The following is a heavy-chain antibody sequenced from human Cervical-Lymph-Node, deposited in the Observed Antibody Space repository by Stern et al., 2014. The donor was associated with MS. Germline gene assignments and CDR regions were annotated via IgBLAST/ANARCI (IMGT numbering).Heavy chain of an antibody. CDR1: GYSFTTSA. V-gene: IGHV7-4-1*01. CDR2: INTNTGDP. CDR3: ATQGASGFGVSPTGY. D-gene: IGHD1-26*01. Sequence: QVQLVQSGSELKKPGASVKVSCKTSGYSFTTSALNWVRQAPGQGLEWMGWINTNTGDPLYAQAFAGRFVFYLDTSVRTAYLQIDNLKAEDSAIYYCATQGASGFGVSPTGYWGQGTLVTVSS. J-gene: IGHJ4*02.